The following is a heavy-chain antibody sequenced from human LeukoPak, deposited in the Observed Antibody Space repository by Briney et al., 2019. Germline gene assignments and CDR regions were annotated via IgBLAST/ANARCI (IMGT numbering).Heavy chain of an antibody. CDR1: GFTFSSYA. D-gene: IGHD3-9*01. V-gene: IGHV3-23*01. CDR2: ITGGGDTT. J-gene: IGHJ4*02. Sequence: PGGSLRLSCAASGFTFSSYAMTWVRQAPGKGLEWVSAITGGGDTTYYADSVKGRFTISRDNSKNTLYLQMNNLRAEDTAIYYCAKAANYDILTGYYLDCWGQGTLVTVSS. CDR3: AKAANYDILTGYYLDC.